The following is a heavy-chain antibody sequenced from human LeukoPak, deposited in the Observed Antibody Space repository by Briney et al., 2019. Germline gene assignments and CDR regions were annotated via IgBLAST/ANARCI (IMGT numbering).Heavy chain of an antibody. Sequence: SETLSLTCAVYGGSFSGYYWSWIRQPPGKGLEWIGEINHSGSTNYNPSLTTRVTISVDTSKNQFSLKLSSVTAADTAVYYCARGEGYYDSGAYYYGDYWGQGTLVTVSS. CDR1: GGSFSGYY. CDR3: ARGEGYYDSGAYYYGDY. D-gene: IGHD3-22*01. CDR2: INHSGST. V-gene: IGHV4-34*01. J-gene: IGHJ4*02.